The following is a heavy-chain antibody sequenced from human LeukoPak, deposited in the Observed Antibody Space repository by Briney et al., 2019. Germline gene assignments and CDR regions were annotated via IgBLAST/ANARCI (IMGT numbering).Heavy chain of an antibody. Sequence: SETLSLTCAVSADSSSSHYWTWIRQPPGKGLEWIGYISYIGSTNYNPSLKSRVTISIDTSKNQFSLKLSSVTAADTAVYYCARDLVTVTKGFDIWGQGTMVTVSS. V-gene: IGHV4-59*11. CDR3: ARDLVTVTKGFDI. CDR1: ADSSSSHY. J-gene: IGHJ3*02. D-gene: IGHD4-17*01. CDR2: ISYIGST.